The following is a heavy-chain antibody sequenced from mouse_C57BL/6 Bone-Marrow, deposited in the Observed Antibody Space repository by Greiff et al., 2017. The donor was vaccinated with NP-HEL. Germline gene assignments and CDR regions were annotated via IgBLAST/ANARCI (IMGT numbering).Heavy chain of an antibody. V-gene: IGHV1-50*01. CDR2: IDPSDSYT. CDR1: GYTFTSYW. J-gene: IGHJ1*03. CDR3: AREGGYYYGSSYGWYFDV. D-gene: IGHD1-1*01. Sequence: QVQLQQPGAELVKPGASVKLSCKASGYTFTSYWMQWVKQRPGQGLEWIGEIDPSDSYTNYNQKFTGKATLTVDTSSSTAYMQLSSLTSEDSAVDYCAREGGYYYGSSYGWYFDVWGTGTTVTVSS.